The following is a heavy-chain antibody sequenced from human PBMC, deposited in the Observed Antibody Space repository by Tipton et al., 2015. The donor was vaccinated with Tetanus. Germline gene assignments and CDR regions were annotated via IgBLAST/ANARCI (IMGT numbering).Heavy chain of an antibody. CDR1: GFTFSNSG. V-gene: IGHV3-30*03. CDR2: ISYDGNYQ. D-gene: IGHD6-13*01. J-gene: IGHJ4*02. CDR3: IYTVSWSPSYY. Sequence: SLRLSCAASGFTFSNSGMHWVRQAPGKGLEWVAIISYDGNYQSYAESVKGRCTISRDNSKSTLFLQMDCLRAEDTADYYCIYTVSWSPSYYWGRGSLGTDSA.